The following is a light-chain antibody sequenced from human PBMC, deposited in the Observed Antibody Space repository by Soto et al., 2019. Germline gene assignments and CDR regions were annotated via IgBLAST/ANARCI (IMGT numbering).Light chain of an antibody. CDR1: SGSIASNY. V-gene: IGLV6-57*04. J-gene: IGLJ2*01. Sequence: NFMLTQPHSVSESPGKTVTICCTRSSGSIASNYVQWYQQRPGSAPTPVIYEDSQRPSGVPDRFSGSIDSSSNSASLTISRLKTEDEADYYCQSFDISNVVFGGGTKVTVL. CDR3: QSFDISNVV. CDR2: EDS.